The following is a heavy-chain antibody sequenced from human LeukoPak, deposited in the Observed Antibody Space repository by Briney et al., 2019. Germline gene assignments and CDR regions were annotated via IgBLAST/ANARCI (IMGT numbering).Heavy chain of an antibody. CDR1: GGSISSYY. CDR2: IYYSGST. J-gene: IGHJ4*02. D-gene: IGHD5-18*01. Sequence: SETLSLTCTVSGGSISSYYWSWIRQPPGKGLEWIGYIYYSGSTNYNPSLKSRVTISVDTSKNQFSLKLSSVTAADTAVYYCAREKASSYGQPYYFDYWGQGTLVTVPS. CDR3: AREKASSYGQPYYFDY. V-gene: IGHV4-59*01.